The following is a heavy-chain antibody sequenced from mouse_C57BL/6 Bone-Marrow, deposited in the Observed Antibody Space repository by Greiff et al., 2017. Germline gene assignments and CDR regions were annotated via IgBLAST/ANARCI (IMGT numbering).Heavy chain of an antibody. CDR3: TRDPSSNWFAY. CDR2: ISSGGDYI. Sequence: DVKLVESGEGLVKPGGSLKLSCAVSGFSFSRYALSWVRQTPEKRLSWVAYISSGGDYIYYADTVKGRFTISRANARNTLYRQMSSLKSEDTAMYYCTRDPSSNWFAYWGQGTLVTDSA. D-gene: IGHD2-10*02. V-gene: IGHV5-9-1*02. J-gene: IGHJ3*01. CDR1: GFSFSRYA.